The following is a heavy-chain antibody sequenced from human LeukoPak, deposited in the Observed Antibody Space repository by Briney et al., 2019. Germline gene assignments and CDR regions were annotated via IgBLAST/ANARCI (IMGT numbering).Heavy chain of an antibody. V-gene: IGHV4-59*12. CDR2: IYQGGST. CDR3: ARVMGLLWFGELSLPRYYFDY. D-gene: IGHD3-10*01. CDR1: GGSISSYY. Sequence: SETLSLTCTVSGGSISSYYWSWIRQPPGKGLEWIGNIYQGGSTYYNPSLKSRVTISVDTSKNQFSLKLSSVTAADTAVYYCARVMGLLWFGELSLPRYYFDYWGQGTLVTVSS. J-gene: IGHJ4*02.